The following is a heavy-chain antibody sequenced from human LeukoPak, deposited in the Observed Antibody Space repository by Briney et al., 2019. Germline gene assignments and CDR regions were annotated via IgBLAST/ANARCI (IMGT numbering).Heavy chain of an antibody. D-gene: IGHD6-13*01. CDR1: GGSISSSSFY. Sequence: SETLSLTCTVSGGSISSSSFYWDWIRQAPGKGLEWIGNIYNSGDTYYNPSLKSRVTISVDTSETQFSLKLNSATAADTAVYYCARRWYLDAFDIWGQGTKVTVSS. CDR3: ARRWYLDAFDI. J-gene: IGHJ3*02. CDR2: IYNSGDT. V-gene: IGHV4-39*01.